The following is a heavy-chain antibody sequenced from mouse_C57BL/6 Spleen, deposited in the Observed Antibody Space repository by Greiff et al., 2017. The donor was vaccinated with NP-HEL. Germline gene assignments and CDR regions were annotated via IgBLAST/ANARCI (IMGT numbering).Heavy chain of an antibody. CDR1: GYAFSSYW. CDR3: ARWSTTVVAPYYFDY. CDR2: IYPGDGDT. Sequence: QVQLQQSGAELVKPGASVKISCKASGYAFSSYWMNWVKQRPGKGLEWIGQIYPGDGDTNYNGKFKGKATLTADKSSSTAYMQLSSLTSEDSAVYFCARWSTTVVAPYYFDYWGQGTTLTVSS. D-gene: IGHD1-1*01. V-gene: IGHV1-80*01. J-gene: IGHJ2*01.